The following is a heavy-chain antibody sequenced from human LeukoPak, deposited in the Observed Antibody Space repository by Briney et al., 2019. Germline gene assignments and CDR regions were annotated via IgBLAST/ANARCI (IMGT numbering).Heavy chain of an antibody. D-gene: IGHD1-26*01. J-gene: IGHJ4*02. CDR3: ARLGATFDY. Sequence: GGSLRLSCAASGFTFSSSWMTWVRQAPGKGLEWVAVISYDGSNKYYADSVKGRFTISRDNSRNTLYLQMNSLRAEDTAVYYCARLGATFDYWGQGTLVTVSS. V-gene: IGHV3-30*03. CDR1: GFTFSSSW. CDR2: ISYDGSNK.